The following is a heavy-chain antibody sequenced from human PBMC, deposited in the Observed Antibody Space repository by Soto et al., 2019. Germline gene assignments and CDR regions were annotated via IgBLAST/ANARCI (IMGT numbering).Heavy chain of an antibody. CDR1: GFTFSSYA. CDR2: ISGSVGST. J-gene: IGHJ4*02. V-gene: IGHV3-23*01. Sequence: GGSLRLSCAASGFTFSSYAMSWVRQAPGKGLEWVSAISGSVGSTYYADSVKGRFTISRDNSKNTLYLQMNSLRAEDTAVYYCAEDEVVPAAIFDYWGQGTLVTVSS. D-gene: IGHD2-2*01. CDR3: AEDEVVPAAIFDY.